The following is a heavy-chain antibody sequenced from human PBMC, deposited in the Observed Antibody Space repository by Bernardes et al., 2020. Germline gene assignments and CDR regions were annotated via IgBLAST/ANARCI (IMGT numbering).Heavy chain of an antibody. V-gene: IGHV1-8*01. D-gene: IGHD2-15*01. CDR2: MNPNSGNT. CDR3: ARGSPGRCSGGSCYQRNLRWFDP. CDR1: GYTFTSYD. Sequence: ASVKVSCKASGYTFTSYDINWVRQATGQGLEWMGWMNPNSGNTGYAQKFQGRVTMTRNTSISTAYMELSSLRSEDTAVYYCARGSPGRCSGGSCYQRNLRWFDPWGQGTLVTVSS. J-gene: IGHJ5*02.